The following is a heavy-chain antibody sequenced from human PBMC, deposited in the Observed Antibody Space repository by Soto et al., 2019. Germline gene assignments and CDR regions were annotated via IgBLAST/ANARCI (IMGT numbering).Heavy chain of an antibody. Sequence: PGGSLRLSCAASGFTFSSYGMHWVRQAPGKGLEWVAVIWYDGSNKYYADYVKGRFTISRDNSKNTLYLQMNSLRAEDTAVYYCGRAMMVFDRSGGSCLTQYCRDGWGPGPMVTVAS. CDR1: GFTFSSYG. J-gene: IGHJ6*02. CDR2: IWYDGSNK. D-gene: IGHD2-15*01. V-gene: IGHV3-33*01. CDR3: GRAMMVFDRSGGSCLTQYCRDG.